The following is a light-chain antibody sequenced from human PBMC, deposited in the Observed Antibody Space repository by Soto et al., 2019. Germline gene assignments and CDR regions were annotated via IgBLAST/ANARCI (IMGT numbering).Light chain of an antibody. J-gene: IGKJ1*01. V-gene: IGKV3-20*01. CDR1: QSVSSSY. CDR3: QQYGSSRWT. Sequence: EIVLTQSPGTLSLSPGGGATLSCRASQSVSSSYLAWYQQNRGQAPRLLIYGTSTRATGTPDRFSGSGSGTDFTLTITRLEPEDFAVYYCQQYGSSRWTFGQGTKV. CDR2: GTS.